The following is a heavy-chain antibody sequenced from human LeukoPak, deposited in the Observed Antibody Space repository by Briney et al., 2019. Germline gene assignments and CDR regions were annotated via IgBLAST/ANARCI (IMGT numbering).Heavy chain of an antibody. CDR2: IYPGDSDT. J-gene: IGHJ3*02. CDR3: ARRSIQHCSSTSCFDAFDI. CDR1: GYSFTSYW. D-gene: IGHD2-2*01. V-gene: IGHV5-51*01. Sequence: GESLKISCKGSGYSFTSYWIGWVRQMPGKGLEWMGNIYPGDSDTRYSPSFQGQVTISADKSISTAYLQWSSLKASDTAMYYCARRSIQHCSSTSCFDAFDIWGQGTMVTVSS.